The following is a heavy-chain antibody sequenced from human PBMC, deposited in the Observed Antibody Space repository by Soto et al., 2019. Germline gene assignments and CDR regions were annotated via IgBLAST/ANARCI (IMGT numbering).Heavy chain of an antibody. CDR3: ARAYDSSGYPDY. Sequence: SETLSLTCTVSGGSISSGDYYWSWIRQPPGKGLEWIGYIYYSGSTYYNPSLKSRVTISVDTSKNQFSLKLSSVTAADTAVYYCARAYDSSGYPDYWGQGTLVTVSS. J-gene: IGHJ4*02. CDR1: GGSISSGDYY. V-gene: IGHV4-30-4*01. D-gene: IGHD3-22*01. CDR2: IYYSGST.